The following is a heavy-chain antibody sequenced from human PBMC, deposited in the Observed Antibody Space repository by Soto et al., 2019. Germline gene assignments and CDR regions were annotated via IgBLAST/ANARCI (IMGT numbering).Heavy chain of an antibody. Sequence: ASVKVSCKASGYTFTSYGISWVRQAPGQGPEWMGWISAYNGNTNYAQKLQGRVTMTTDTSTSTAYMELRSLRSDDTAVYYCARVAYYYDSSGYYSPAFDIWGQGTMVTVSS. CDR2: ISAYNGNT. CDR3: ARVAYYYDSSGYYSPAFDI. D-gene: IGHD3-22*01. V-gene: IGHV1-18*04. J-gene: IGHJ3*02. CDR1: GYTFTSYG.